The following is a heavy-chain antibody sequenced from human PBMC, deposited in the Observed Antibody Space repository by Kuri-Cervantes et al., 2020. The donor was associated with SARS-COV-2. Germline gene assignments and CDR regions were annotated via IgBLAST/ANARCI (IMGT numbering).Heavy chain of an antibody. CDR3: ARDLPGLLEWLGHWVSGMDV. Sequence: ASVKVSCKASGYTFTSYYMHWVRQAPGQGLEWMGIINPSGGSTSYAQKFQGRVTMTRDTSTSTVYMELSSLRPEDTAVYYCARDLPGLLEWLGHWVSGMDVWGQGTTVTVSS. CDR2: INPSGGST. D-gene: IGHD3-3*01. J-gene: IGHJ6*02. CDR1: GYTFTSYY. V-gene: IGHV1-46*01.